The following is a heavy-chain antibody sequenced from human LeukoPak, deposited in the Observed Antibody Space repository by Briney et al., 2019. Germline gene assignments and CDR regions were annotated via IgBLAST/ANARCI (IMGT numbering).Heavy chain of an antibody. D-gene: IGHD6-19*01. CDR3: ARERSSSAWTFDY. J-gene: IGHJ4*02. Sequence: PGASPRLSCTASEFTFSTYDMHWVRQAPGKGLEYVSAISSNGGNTYYANSVKGRFTISRDNSKNTLYLQMGSLRAEDMAVYYCARERSSSAWTFDYWGQGTLVTVSS. CDR2: ISSNGGNT. CDR1: EFTFSTYD. V-gene: IGHV3-64*01.